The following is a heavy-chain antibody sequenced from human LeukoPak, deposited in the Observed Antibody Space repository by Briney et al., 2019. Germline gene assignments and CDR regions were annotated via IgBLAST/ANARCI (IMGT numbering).Heavy chain of an antibody. D-gene: IGHD1-26*01. CDR1: GFSVTTDH. Sequence: PGGSLRLSCAASGFSVTTDHMSWVRQAPGEGLEWVSVIYDDGKTYHADSVKGRFTISRDNSKNTVHLQMNGLRGEDTAVYYCARVWEQSFDYWGQGTLVTVSS. CDR3: ARVWEQSFDY. CDR2: IYDDGKT. V-gene: IGHV3-53*01. J-gene: IGHJ4*02.